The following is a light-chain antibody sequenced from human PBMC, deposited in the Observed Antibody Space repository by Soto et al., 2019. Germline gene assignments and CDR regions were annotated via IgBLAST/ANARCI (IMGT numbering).Light chain of an antibody. CDR2: GAS. J-gene: IGKJ4*01. CDR1: QSISSSF. V-gene: IGKV3-20*01. CDR3: QLYGSSPPLT. Sequence: EFVLTQAPGKLSLSPGEIATLSCRASQSISSSFLAWYQQQPGQAPRLLIYGASSRGTGIPDRFSGSGSGTDFTLTISRLEPEDFAVYYCQLYGSSPPLTFGGGNKVEIK.